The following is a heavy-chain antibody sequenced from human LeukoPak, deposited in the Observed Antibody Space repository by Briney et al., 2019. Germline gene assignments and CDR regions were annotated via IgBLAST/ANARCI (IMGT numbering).Heavy chain of an antibody. CDR2: IIPIFGTA. D-gene: IGHD6-19*01. J-gene: IGHJ1*01. CDR1: GGTFSSYA. V-gene: IGHV1-69*13. Sequence: ASVKVSCKASGGTFSSYAISWVRKAPGQGLEWMGGIIPIFGTANYAQKFQGRVTITADESTSTAYMELSSLRSEDTAVYYCAAPVAGTRYFQHWGQGTLVTVSS. CDR3: AAPVAGTRYFQH.